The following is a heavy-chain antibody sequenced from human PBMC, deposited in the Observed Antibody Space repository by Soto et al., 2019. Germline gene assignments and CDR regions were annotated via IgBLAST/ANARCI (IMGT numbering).Heavy chain of an antibody. CDR1: GYTFTSYV. CDR2: ISAYNGNT. J-gene: IGHJ6*02. CDR3: ARVVATVAGPYGMDV. Sequence: QVQLVQSGAEVKKPGASVKVSCRASGYTFTSYVISWVRQAPAQGLEWMGWISAYNGNTNVAQKLQGRVTMTTDTSTSTAYMELRSLSSDDTAVYYCARVVATVAGPYGMDVWGQGTTVTVSS. D-gene: IGHD6-19*01. V-gene: IGHV1-18*01.